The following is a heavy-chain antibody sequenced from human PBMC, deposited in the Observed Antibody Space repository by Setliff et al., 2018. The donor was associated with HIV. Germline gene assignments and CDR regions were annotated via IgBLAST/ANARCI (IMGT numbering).Heavy chain of an antibody. J-gene: IGHJ4*02. D-gene: IGHD3-16*01. CDR2: IYYNGNT. CDR1: GGSINNYY. V-gene: IGHV4-59*01. CDR3: ARERPVREGWGDYFDY. Sequence: SETLSLTCTVSGGSINNYYWSWIRQSPGKGLVWIAHIYYNGNTDYNPSLKSRLSISVDTSKNQFSLHLTSVTAADTVIYYCARERPVREGWGDYFDYWGRGELVTVSS.